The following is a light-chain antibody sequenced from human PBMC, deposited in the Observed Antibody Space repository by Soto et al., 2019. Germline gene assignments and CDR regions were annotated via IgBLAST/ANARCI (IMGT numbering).Light chain of an antibody. CDR3: QQYKLYSAIT. CDR1: QSISDR. CDR2: RAS. V-gene: IGKV1-5*03. J-gene: IGKJ2*01. Sequence: DIRLTQSPSTLSASVGDRVTIACRASQSISDRLAWYQQTSGKAPRLLIYRASSLENEVQSRFSGSGSGTEFTLTIISLQPDDFASYDCQQYKLYSAITFGQGTKLEI.